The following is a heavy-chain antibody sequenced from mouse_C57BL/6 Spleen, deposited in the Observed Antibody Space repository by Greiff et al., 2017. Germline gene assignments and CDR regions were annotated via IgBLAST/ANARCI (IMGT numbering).Heavy chain of an antibody. CDR1: GYTFTEYT. D-gene: IGHD2-5*01. CDR2: FYPGSGSI. J-gene: IGHJ4*01. Sequence: QVQLKESGAELVKPGASVKLSCKASGYTFTEYTIHWVKQRSGQGLEWIGWFYPGSGSIKYNEKFKDKATLTADKSSSTVYMELSRLTSEDSAVYFCARHEGTYYSNSYYAMDYWGQGTSVTVSS. CDR3: ARHEGTYYSNSYYAMDY. V-gene: IGHV1-62-2*01.